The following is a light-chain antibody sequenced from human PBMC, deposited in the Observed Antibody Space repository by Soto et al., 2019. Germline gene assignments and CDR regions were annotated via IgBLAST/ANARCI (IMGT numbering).Light chain of an antibody. V-gene: IGKV3-15*01. CDR3: QQLDNWPPWT. Sequence: EIVMTQSPPTLSVSPGERATLSCRASQSVKNNLAWSQQKPGQGPRLLIYGASTRATGVPARFSGSGSGTEFTLTISSLQSEDFAVYCCQQLDNWPPWTFGQGTKVEIK. CDR2: GAS. J-gene: IGKJ1*01. CDR1: QSVKNN.